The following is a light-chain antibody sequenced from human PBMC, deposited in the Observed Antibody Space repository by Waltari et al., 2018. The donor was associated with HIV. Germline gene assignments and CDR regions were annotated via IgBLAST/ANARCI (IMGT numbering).Light chain of an antibody. CDR2: GSS. CDR3: QQYNNWPLS. V-gene: IGKV3-15*01. J-gene: IGKJ2*03. CDR1: QSVSSN. Sequence: IVMTHSPATLSVSPGDRATLSCRASQSVSSNLAWYQQKPGQAPRLLIYGSSTRATGIPARFSGSGSGTEFTLTISSLQSEDFAVYYCQQYNNWPLSFGQGTKLEIK.